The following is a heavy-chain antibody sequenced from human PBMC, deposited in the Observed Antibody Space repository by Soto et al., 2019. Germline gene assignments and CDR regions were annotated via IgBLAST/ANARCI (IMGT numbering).Heavy chain of an antibody. CDR3: AKVWYSSGWYSEYFQH. V-gene: IGHV3-23*01. CDR2: ISGSGGST. D-gene: IGHD6-19*01. CDR1: GFTFSSYA. Sequence: GGSLRLSCAASGFTFSSYAMSWVRQAPGKGLEWVSAISGSGGSTYYADSVKGRFTISRDNSKNTLYLQMNSLRAEDTVVYYCAKVWYSSGWYSEYFQHWGQGTLVTVSS. J-gene: IGHJ1*01.